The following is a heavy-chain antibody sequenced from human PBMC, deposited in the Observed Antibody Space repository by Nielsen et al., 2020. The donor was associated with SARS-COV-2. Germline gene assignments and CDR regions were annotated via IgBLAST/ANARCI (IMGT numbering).Heavy chain of an antibody. D-gene: IGHD2-2*01. J-gene: IGHJ6*02. Sequence: GESLKLSCAASGFTFSNAWMSWVRQAPGKGLEWVGRIKSKTDGGTTDYAAPVKGRFTISRDDSKNTLYLQMNSLKTEDTAVYYCTTDPIVVVPAAIPNYYYYGMDVWGQGTTVTVSS. CDR1: GFTFSNAW. CDR2: IKSKTDGGTT. V-gene: IGHV3-15*01. CDR3: TTDPIVVVPAAIPNYYYYGMDV.